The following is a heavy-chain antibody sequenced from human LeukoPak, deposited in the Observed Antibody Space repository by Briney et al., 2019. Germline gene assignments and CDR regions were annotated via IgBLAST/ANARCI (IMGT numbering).Heavy chain of an antibody. CDR2: IVVGSGNT. CDR1: GFTFSSSA. J-gene: IGHJ4*02. D-gene: IGHD2/OR15-2a*01. CDR3: AADDLNIGY. Sequence: SVKVSCKASGFTFSSSAIQWVRQARGQRLEWIGWIVVGSGNTNFAQKFKERVTITRDMSTSTAYMELNSLRSEDTAVYYCAADDLNIGYWGQGTLVSISS. V-gene: IGHV1-58*02.